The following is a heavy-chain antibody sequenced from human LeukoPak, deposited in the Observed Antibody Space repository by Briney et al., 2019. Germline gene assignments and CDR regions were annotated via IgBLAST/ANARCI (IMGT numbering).Heavy chain of an antibody. CDR2: ISGYNGNT. V-gene: IGHV1-18*01. J-gene: IGHJ4*02. D-gene: IGHD6-19*01. CDR1: GYTFTSTG. Sequence: ASVKVSCKASGYTFTSTGIIWVRQAPGQGLEWMGWISGYNGNTNYAQNLQGRVSMTTSTSTSTAYMELSSLRSEDTAVYYCAREGGSGWYGVLHFWGQGTLVTVSS. CDR3: AREGGSGWYGVLHF.